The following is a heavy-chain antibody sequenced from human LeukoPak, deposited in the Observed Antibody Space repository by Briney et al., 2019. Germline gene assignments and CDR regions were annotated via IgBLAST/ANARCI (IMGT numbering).Heavy chain of an antibody. CDR1: GYTFTSYY. D-gene: IGHD1-7*01. Sequence: ASVTVSCKASGYTFTSYYMHWVRQAPGQGFEWMGIINPSGGSTSYAQKFQGRVTMTRDTSTSTVYMELSSLRSEDTAVYYCAREGKLELGETFDIWGQGTMATVSS. J-gene: IGHJ3*02. CDR2: INPSGGST. CDR3: AREGKLELGETFDI. V-gene: IGHV1-46*01.